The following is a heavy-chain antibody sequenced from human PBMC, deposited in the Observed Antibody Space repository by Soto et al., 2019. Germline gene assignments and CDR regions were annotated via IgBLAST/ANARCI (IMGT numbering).Heavy chain of an antibody. V-gene: IGHV3-15*01. CDR1: GCTLSNSR. D-gene: IGHD1-26*01. Sequence: KPEGALRRTCAASGCTLSNSRMNWVRQAPGKGLEWIGRIKSKVDGGTVEFAAPVKVRFTISRDDSKNTLYLQMNSLKVEDTAVYFCXRDLALRHYHSDGAMDVWR. J-gene: IGHJ6*02. CDR2: IKSKVDGGTV. CDR3: XRDLALRHYHSDGAMDV.